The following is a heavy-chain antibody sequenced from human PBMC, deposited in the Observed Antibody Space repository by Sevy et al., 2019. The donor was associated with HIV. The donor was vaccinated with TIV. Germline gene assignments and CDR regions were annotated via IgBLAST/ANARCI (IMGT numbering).Heavy chain of an antibody. J-gene: IGHJ4*02. D-gene: IGHD4-17*01. CDR1: GFTFSSYA. Sequence: GGSLRLSCAASGFTFSSYAMSWVRQAPGKGLEWVSAISGSGGSTYYADSVKGRFTISRDNSKNTLYLQMNSLRAEDTAVYYCAKDRRAGLYGDYVGTTYDYWGQGTLVTVSS. CDR2: ISGSGGST. V-gene: IGHV3-23*01. CDR3: AKDRRAGLYGDYVGTTYDY.